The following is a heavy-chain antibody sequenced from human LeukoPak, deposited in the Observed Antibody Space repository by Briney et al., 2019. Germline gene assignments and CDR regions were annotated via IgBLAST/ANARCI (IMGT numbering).Heavy chain of an antibody. CDR3: ARQIGDYGSGLDY. Sequence: GESLKITSKGSGYSFTNYWSGWLLHMHGKGLEWMRNIYPGDSDTRYSPSFQGQVTISADKSISTAYLQWSSLKASDTAMYYCARQIGDYGSGLDYWGQGTLVTVSS. CDR1: GYSFTNYW. V-gene: IGHV5-51*01. J-gene: IGHJ4*02. CDR2: IYPGDSDT. D-gene: IGHD3-10*01.